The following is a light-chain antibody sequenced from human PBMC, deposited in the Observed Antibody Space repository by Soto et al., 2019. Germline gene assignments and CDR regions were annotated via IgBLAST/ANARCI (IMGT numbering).Light chain of an antibody. Sequence: EIVLTQSPGTLSLPPGERATLSCRASQSISSSYLAWYQQKPGQAPRLLIYGASSRATGIPDRFSGSGSGTDFTLTISRLEPEDFAVYYCQQYGRTFGQGTKVDIK. CDR1: QSISSSY. J-gene: IGKJ1*01. CDR3: QQYGRT. CDR2: GAS. V-gene: IGKV3-20*01.